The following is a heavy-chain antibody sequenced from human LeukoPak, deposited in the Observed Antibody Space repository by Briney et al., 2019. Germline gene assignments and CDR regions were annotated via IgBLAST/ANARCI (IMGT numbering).Heavy chain of an antibody. CDR2: IYPGDSDT. CDR3: ARLRVVPAGMAEGENPLYY. V-gene: IGHV5-51*01. Sequence: GESLKISCKGSGYSFTSYWIGWVRQMPGKGLEWMGIIYPGDSDTRYSPSFQGQVTISADKSISTAYLQWSSLKGSDTAMYYCARLRVVPAGMAEGENPLYYWGQGTLVTVSS. CDR1: GYSFTSYW. D-gene: IGHD2-2*01. J-gene: IGHJ4*02.